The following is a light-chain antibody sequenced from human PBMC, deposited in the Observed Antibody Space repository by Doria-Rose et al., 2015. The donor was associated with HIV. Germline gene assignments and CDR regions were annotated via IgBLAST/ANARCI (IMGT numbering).Light chain of an antibody. J-gene: IGKJ4*01. Sequence: VVLTQSPGSLSLSPGERATLSCRASQSVSSSYLAWYQQKPGQAPRLLIYGASSRATGIPDRFRGSGSGTNFTLTISRLETVDFAVYYCQQYGNSLTFGGGTKVEIK. CDR2: GAS. V-gene: IGKV3-20*01. CDR3: QQYGNSLT. CDR1: QSVSSSY.